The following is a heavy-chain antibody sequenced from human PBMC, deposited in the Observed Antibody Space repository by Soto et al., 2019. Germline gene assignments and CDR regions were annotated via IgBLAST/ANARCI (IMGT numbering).Heavy chain of an antibody. CDR1: GFSLSTSGVG. Sequence: QITLKESGPTRVKPTQTLALTCTFSGFSLSTSGVGVGWIRQSPGKAPEWLALIYWDDDKRYIPSLKTRLTITKDTSNTQVVLIMTNMDPVDTATYYCAHRRAGGRDWNTGTFDVWGQGTLVTVSS. V-gene: IGHV2-5*02. CDR2: IYWDDDK. D-gene: IGHD1-1*01. CDR3: AHRRAGGRDWNTGTFDV. J-gene: IGHJ3*01.